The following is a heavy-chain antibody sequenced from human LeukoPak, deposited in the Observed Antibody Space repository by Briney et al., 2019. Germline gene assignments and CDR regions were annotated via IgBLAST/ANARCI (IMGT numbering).Heavy chain of an antibody. V-gene: IGHV1-2*02. CDR2: INPNSGGT. D-gene: IGHD5-24*01. J-gene: IGHJ4*02. Sequence: ASVKVSCKASGYTFTGYYMHWVRQAPGQGLEWMGWINPNSGGTNYVQKFQGRVTMTRDTSISTAYMELSRLRSDDTAVYYCAREIRDGYIYFDYWGQGTLVTVSS. CDR3: AREIRDGYIYFDY. CDR1: GYTFTGYY.